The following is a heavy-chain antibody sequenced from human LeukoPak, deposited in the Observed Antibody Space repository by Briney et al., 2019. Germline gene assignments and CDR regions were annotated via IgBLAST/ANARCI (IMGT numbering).Heavy chain of an antibody. CDR3: ARDDDTTGRYSRFDY. CDR1: GFTFSHYG. Sequence: SGGSLRLSCAASGFTFSHYGMHWVRQAPGKGLERVAVMWSDGAKKYYVDSVKGRFTVSRDTSKHTLYLQMSSLRAEDTAVYFCARDDDTTGRYSRFDYWGQGTLVTVSS. V-gene: IGHV3-33*01. CDR2: MWSDGAKK. J-gene: IGHJ4*02. D-gene: IGHD3-22*01.